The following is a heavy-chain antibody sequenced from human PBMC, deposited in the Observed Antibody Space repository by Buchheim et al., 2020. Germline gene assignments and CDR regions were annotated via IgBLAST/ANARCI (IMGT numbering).Heavy chain of an antibody. CDR2: MYYSGRT. Sequence: QVQLQESGPGLVKPSETLSLTCTVSSGSISSYYWSWIRQPPGKGLEWIGYMYYSGRTNYNPSLKSRVTISVDTSNNQFSLKVSSVTAADTAVYYCAGRAYNWNDDNWFNPWGQGTL. J-gene: IGHJ5*02. V-gene: IGHV4-59*01. D-gene: IGHD1-1*01. CDR1: SGSISSYY. CDR3: AGRAYNWNDDNWFNP.